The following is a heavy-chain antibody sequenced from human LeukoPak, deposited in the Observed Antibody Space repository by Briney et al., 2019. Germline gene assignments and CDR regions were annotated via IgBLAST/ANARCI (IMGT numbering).Heavy chain of an antibody. V-gene: IGHV3-23*01. CDR3: AKWYSGYGYLDY. J-gene: IGHJ4*02. D-gene: IGHD5-12*01. Sequence: GGSLRLSRAASGFTFSSYAMSWVRQAPGKGLEWVSAISGSGGSTYYADSVKGRFTISRDNSKNTLYLQMNSLRAEDTAVYYCAKWYSGYGYLDYWGQGTLVTVSS. CDR1: GFTFSSYA. CDR2: ISGSGGST.